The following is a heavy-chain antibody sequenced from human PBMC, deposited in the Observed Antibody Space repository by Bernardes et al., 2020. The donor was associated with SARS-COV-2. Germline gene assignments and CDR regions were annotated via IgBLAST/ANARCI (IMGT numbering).Heavy chain of an antibody. D-gene: IGHD6-19*01. V-gene: IGHV3-33*01. J-gene: IGHJ6*02. CDR1: GFTFSSYG. CDR3: ARDHFMQWLVPDYYYGMDV. Sequence: GGSLRLSCAASGFTFSSYGMHWVRQAPGKGLEWVAVIWYDGSNKYYADSVKGRFTISRDNSKNTLYLQMNSLRAEDTAVYYCARDHFMQWLVPDYYYGMDVWGQGTTVTVSS. CDR2: IWYDGSNK.